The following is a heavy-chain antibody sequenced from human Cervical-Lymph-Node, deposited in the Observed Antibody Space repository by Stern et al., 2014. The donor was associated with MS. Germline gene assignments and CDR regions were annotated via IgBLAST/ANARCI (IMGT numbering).Heavy chain of an antibody. CDR1: GYPLSELS. Sequence: QDQLVQSGAEVKKPGASVKVSCKFSGYPLSELSVHWVRQAPGKGLEWMATLDREGGQTINAEKFQGRVTLTEDTSTDTAYMELRRLRSEDTATYYCATGHSGVRFIRNWFDPWGQGTLVVVSS. J-gene: IGHJ5*02. V-gene: IGHV1-24*01. CDR2: LDREGGQT. D-gene: IGHD4-17*01. CDR3: ATGHSGVRFIRNWFDP.